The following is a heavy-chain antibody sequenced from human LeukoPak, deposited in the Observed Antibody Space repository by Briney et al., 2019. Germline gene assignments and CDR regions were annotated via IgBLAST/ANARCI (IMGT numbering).Heavy chain of an antibody. CDR1: GFTFSSYG. Sequence: GGSLRLSCAASGFTFSSYGMSWVRQAPGKGLEWVSAISGSGGSTYYADSVKGRFTISRDNSKNTLYLQMSSLRAEDTAVYYCARDLTPEGTGDADYWGQGTLVTVSS. J-gene: IGHJ4*02. CDR3: ARDLTPEGTGDADY. CDR2: ISGSGGST. D-gene: IGHD1-1*01. V-gene: IGHV3-23*01.